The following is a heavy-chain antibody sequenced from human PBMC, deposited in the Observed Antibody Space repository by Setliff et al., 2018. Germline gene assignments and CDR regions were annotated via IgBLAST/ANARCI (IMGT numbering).Heavy chain of an antibody. J-gene: IGHJ5*02. V-gene: IGHV1-69*06. Sequence: GASVKVSCKASGGTFSSYAISWVRQAPGQGLEWMGRIIPIFGTANYAQKFQGRVTITADKSTSTAYMELSSLRSEDTAVYYCARYRVVPAALNWFDPWGQGTLVTVS. CDR2: IIPIFGTA. D-gene: IGHD2-2*01. CDR3: ARYRVVPAALNWFDP. CDR1: GGTFSSYA.